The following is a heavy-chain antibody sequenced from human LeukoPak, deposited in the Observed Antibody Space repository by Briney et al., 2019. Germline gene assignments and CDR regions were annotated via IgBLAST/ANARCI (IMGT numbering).Heavy chain of an antibody. J-gene: IGHJ4*02. V-gene: IGHV4-38-2*01. Sequence: SETLSLTCAVSGYSISSGYYWGWIRQPPGKGLEWIGSIYHSGSTYYNPSLKSRVTISVDTSKDQFSLKLSSVTAADTAVYYCARQAVYYDSSGYYSALVYWGQGTLVTVSS. D-gene: IGHD3-22*01. CDR1: GYSISSGYY. CDR3: ARQAVYYDSSGYYSALVY. CDR2: IYHSGST.